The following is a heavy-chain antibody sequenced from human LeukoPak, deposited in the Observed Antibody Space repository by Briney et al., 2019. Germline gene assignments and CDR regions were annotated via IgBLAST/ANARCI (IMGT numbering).Heavy chain of an antibody. V-gene: IGHV1-2*04. CDR2: INLNSGGT. Sequence: ASVRVSCKASGYTFTGYYMHWVRQAPGQGLEWMGWINLNSGGTNYAQKFQGWVTMTRDTSISTAYMELSRLRSDDTAVYYCARGGLPPHTFDIWGQGTMVTVSS. CDR1: GYTFTGYY. CDR3: ARGGLPPHTFDI. J-gene: IGHJ3*02.